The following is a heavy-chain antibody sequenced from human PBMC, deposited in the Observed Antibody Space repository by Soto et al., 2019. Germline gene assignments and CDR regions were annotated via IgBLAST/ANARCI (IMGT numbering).Heavy chain of an antibody. V-gene: IGHV4-59*01. CDR3: ARYDEVPKLQNGMGV. D-gene: IGHD2-15*01. J-gene: IGHJ6*02. Sequence: SETLSLTCTVSGGSITGYYWSWIRQPPGRGLEWIGYIYYAGNTLYTPSLKSRVTISVDTSKNQFSLKLSSVTAADTAVYYCARYDEVPKLQNGMGVCGQGTTVTVSS. CDR1: GGSITGYY. CDR2: IYYAGNT.